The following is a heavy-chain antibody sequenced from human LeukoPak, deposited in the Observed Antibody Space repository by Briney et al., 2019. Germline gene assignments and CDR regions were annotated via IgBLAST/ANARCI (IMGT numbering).Heavy chain of an antibody. D-gene: IGHD5-24*01. Sequence: GGSLRLSCAVSGFGVHTFAMSWVRQAPGKGLEWLSSITKYDGRVYYADSVSGRFTISRDSSQNELYLQMNSLRADDSAIYYCAKDHSADGWPTFEYWGRGTLVTVSS. J-gene: IGHJ4*02. CDR3: AKDHSADGWPTFEY. V-gene: IGHV3-23*01. CDR1: GFGVHTFA. CDR2: ITKYDGRV.